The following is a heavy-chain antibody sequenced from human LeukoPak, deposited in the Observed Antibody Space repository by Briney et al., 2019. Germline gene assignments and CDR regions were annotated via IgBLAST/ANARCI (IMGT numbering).Heavy chain of an antibody. D-gene: IGHD6-19*01. CDR1: GFTFSSYA. CDR3: ARPQEWLVKYGFDY. Sequence: PGGSLRLSCAASGFTFSSYAMHWVRQAPGKGLEWVAVISYDGSNKYYADSVKGRFTISRDNSKNTLYLQMNSLRAEDTAVYYRARPQEWLVKYGFDYWGQGTLVTVSS. J-gene: IGHJ4*02. CDR2: ISYDGSNK. V-gene: IGHV3-30-3*01.